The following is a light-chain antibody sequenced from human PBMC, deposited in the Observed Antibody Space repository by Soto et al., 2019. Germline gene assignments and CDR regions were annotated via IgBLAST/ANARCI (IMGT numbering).Light chain of an antibody. CDR1: QGIRTD. Sequence: AVQLTQSPSSLSASVGDRVTITCRASQGIRTDLGWYQQSPGKAPKVLIVGASTLQSGVPSRFSGSGSGTDFTPAISSLQPEDVATYYCQNYNVAPSWTFGQGTKVDIK. CDR2: GAS. V-gene: IGKV1-6*01. J-gene: IGKJ1*01. CDR3: QNYNVAPSWT.